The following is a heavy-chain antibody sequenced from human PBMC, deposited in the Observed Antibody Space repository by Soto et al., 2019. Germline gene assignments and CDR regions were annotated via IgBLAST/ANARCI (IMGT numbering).Heavy chain of an antibody. D-gene: IGHD3-10*01. V-gene: IGHV3-30*18. CDR3: AKEPNYYVSGSYSY. Sequence: QPGGSLRLSCAASGFTFSSYGMHWVRQAPGKGLEWVAVISYDGSNKYYADSVKGRFTISRDNSKNTLYLQMNSLRAEDTAVYYCAKEPNYYVSGSYSYWGQGTLVTVSS. CDR1: GFTFSSYG. J-gene: IGHJ4*02. CDR2: ISYDGSNK.